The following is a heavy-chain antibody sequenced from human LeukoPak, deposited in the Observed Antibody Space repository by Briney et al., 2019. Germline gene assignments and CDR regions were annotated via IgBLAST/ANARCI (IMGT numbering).Heavy chain of an antibody. Sequence: PGGSLRLSCVASGFTFSRYAMYWVRQAPGKGLEWVAVKSYDGSAEYYADSVKGRFTISRDNSKDTLYLQMNSLRAEDTAVYYCSGSGYYMAAFDYWGQGTLVTVSS. V-gene: IGHV3-30*04. D-gene: IGHD3-3*01. J-gene: IGHJ4*02. CDR2: KSYDGSAE. CDR3: SGSGYYMAAFDY. CDR1: GFTFSRYA.